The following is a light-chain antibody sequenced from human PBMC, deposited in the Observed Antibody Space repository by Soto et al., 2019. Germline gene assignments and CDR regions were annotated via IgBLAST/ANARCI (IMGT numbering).Light chain of an antibody. CDR1: SSDVGGYNY. J-gene: IGLJ1*01. CDR2: EVS. Sequence: QSVLTQPASVSGSPGQSITISCTGTSSDVGGYNYVSWYQQHPGKAPKLMIYEVSNRPSGVSNRFSGSKSGNTASLTISGLQAEDEADYYCSSYTSGSTYAFGTRTKVTVL. CDR3: SSYTSGSTYA. V-gene: IGLV2-14*01.